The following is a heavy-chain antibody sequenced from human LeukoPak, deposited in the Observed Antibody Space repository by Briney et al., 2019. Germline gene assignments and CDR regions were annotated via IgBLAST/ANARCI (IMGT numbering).Heavy chain of an antibody. CDR2: IYYIGRT. J-gene: IGHJ4*02. V-gene: IGHV4-31*03. D-gene: IGHD6-19*01. CDR1: GGSISSDYY. Sequence: PSQTLSLTCTVSGGSISSDYYWSWIRQYPGKGLEWIGYIYYIGRTYYHPSLKSRVTISVDTSKSQFSLKLSSVTAADTAVYYCARVRFTSGWSYFDYWGQGTLVTVSS. CDR3: ARVRFTSGWSYFDY.